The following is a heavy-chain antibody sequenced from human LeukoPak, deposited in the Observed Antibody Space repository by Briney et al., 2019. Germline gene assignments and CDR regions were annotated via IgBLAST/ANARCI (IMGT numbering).Heavy chain of an antibody. J-gene: IGHJ6*02. D-gene: IGHD2-15*01. V-gene: IGHV1-18*01. Sequence: ASVKVSCKASGYTFTSYGISWVRQAPGQGLEWMGWISAYNGNTNYAQKLQGRVTMTADTSTSTAYMELRSLRSDDTAVYYCARDGAYCSGGSCYSEYYYYGMDVWGQGTTVTVSS. CDR3: ARDGAYCSGGSCYSEYYYYGMDV. CDR2: ISAYNGNT. CDR1: GYTFTSYG.